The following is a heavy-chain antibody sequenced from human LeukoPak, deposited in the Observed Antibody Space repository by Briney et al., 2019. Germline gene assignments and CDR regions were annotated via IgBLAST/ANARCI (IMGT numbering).Heavy chain of an antibody. J-gene: IGHJ4*02. CDR3: AKDTGYYYDSSGGFDY. CDR2: ISWNSGSI. Sequence: GRSLRLSCAASGFTFDDYAMHWVRQAPGKGLEWVSGISWNSGSIGYADSVKGRFTISRDNAKNSLYLQMNSLRAEDTASYYCAKDTGYYYDSSGGFDYWGQGTLVTVSS. D-gene: IGHD3-22*01. V-gene: IGHV3-9*01. CDR1: GFTFDDYA.